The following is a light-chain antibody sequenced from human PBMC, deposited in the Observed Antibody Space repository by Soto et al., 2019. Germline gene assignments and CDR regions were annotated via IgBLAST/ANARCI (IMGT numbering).Light chain of an antibody. V-gene: IGKV2-28*01. CDR2: LGS. Sequence: DFLLTQDPLSLSVTPGQPASMSCKSSQILLYGDGKTYLYWYLQRPGQPPQLLIYLGSNRASGVPDRFSGSGSGTDFTLKISRVEAADIGVYYCMQGRETNTLGQGTRLEI. CDR1: QILLYGDGKTY. CDR3: MQGRETNT. J-gene: IGKJ5*01.